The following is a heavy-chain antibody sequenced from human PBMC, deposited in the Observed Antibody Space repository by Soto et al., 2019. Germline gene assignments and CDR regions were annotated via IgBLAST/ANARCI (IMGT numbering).Heavy chain of an antibody. V-gene: IGHV3-23*01. Sequence: GGSLRLSFAASGFTFSSYAMSWVRQAPGKGLEWVSAISGSGGSTYYADSVKGRFTISRDNSKNTLYLQMNSLRAEDTAVYYCAKDPRYRLSRNDYWGQGTLVTVSS. D-gene: IGHD5-18*01. CDR3: AKDPRYRLSRNDY. CDR2: ISGSGGST. J-gene: IGHJ4*02. CDR1: GFTFSSYA.